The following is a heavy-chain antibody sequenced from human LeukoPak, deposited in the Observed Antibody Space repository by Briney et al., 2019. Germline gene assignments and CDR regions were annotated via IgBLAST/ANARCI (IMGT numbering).Heavy chain of an antibody. CDR1: GLTFSSYG. CDR3: ARYSSGYLGAFDI. CDR2: INQDGSEK. J-gene: IGHJ3*02. Sequence: PGGSLRLSCAASGLTFSSYGMSWVRQAPGKGLEWVANINQDGSEKYYVDSVKGRFTISRDNAKNSLYLQMNSLRAEDTAVYYCARYSSGYLGAFDIWGQGTMVTVSS. V-gene: IGHV3-7*01. D-gene: IGHD3-22*01.